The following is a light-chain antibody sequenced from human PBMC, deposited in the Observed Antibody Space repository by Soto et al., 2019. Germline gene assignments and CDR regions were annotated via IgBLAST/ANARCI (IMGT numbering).Light chain of an antibody. CDR3: QQSYNTPIT. CDR1: HPISNY. J-gene: IGKJ1*01. Sequence: DIQMTQSPSSLSASVGDRVTITCRASHPISNYLNWYQQRQGKAPKLLIYAASSLQSGVPSRFSGSESGTDFTLTISSLQPEDCATYYCQQSYNTPITFGQGTKVDIK. CDR2: AAS. V-gene: IGKV1-39*01.